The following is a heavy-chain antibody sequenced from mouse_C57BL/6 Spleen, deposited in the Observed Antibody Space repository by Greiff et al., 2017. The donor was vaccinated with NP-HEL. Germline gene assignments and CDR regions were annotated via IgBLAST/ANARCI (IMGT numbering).Heavy chain of an antibody. CDR1: GYTFTSYW. J-gene: IGHJ3*01. CDR2: IDPSDSYT. CDR3: VMVTTIAY. D-gene: IGHD2-2*01. Sequence: QVQLQQSGAELVMPGASVKLSCKASGYTFTSYWMHWVKQRPGQGLEWIGEIDPSDSYTNYNQKFKGKSTLTVDKSSSTAYMQLSSLTSEDSAVYYCVMVTTIAYWGQGTLVTVSA. V-gene: IGHV1-69*01.